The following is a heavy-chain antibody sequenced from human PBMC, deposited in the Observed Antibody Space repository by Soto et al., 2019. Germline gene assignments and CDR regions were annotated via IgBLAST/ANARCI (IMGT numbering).Heavy chain of an antibody. CDR2: IYFTGNT. CDR3: AGQNFTIAAASYGRSNWFDP. V-gene: IGHV4-39*01. D-gene: IGHD6-25*01. CDR1: GGSITSSSHF. Sequence: SETLSLTCTASGGSITSSSHFWGWVRQPPGKGLEWIGTIYFTGNTYYTPSLKSRLTMSIDTSKNEFSLRLNSVTAADTALYYSAGQNFTIAAASYGRSNWFDPLGPGTLVTVS. J-gene: IGHJ5*02.